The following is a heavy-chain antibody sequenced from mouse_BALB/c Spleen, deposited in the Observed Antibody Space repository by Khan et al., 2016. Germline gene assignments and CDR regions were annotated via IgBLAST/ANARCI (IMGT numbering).Heavy chain of an antibody. CDR1: GYTFSSYW. D-gene: IGHD2-1*01. Sequence: VQLQESGAELMKPGASVKISCKATGYTFSSYWIEWVKQRPGHGLEWIGEILPGSGSTNYNEKFRGKATFTADTSSNTAYMQLSSLTSEDSAVYYGAKGYYGNYDWYFDVWGAGTTVTVSS. CDR3: AKGYYGNYDWYFDV. CDR2: ILPGSGST. V-gene: IGHV1-9*01. J-gene: IGHJ1*01.